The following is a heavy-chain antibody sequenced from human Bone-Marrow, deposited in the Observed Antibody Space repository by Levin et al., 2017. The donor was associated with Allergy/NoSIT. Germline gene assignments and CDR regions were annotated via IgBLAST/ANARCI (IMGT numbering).Heavy chain of an antibody. CDR1: GFTFNMSW. V-gene: IGHV3-74*01. Sequence: LSLTCAASGFTFNMSWMHWVRQVPGKGLVWVSRINSDASSTSYADSVKGRFSISRDNAKNTVYLQMNSLRTEDTALYYCVKSLNTMTIHDGFDFWGQGTKVTVSA. J-gene: IGHJ3*01. D-gene: IGHD1/OR15-1a*01. CDR2: INSDASST. CDR3: VKSLNTMTIHDGFDF.